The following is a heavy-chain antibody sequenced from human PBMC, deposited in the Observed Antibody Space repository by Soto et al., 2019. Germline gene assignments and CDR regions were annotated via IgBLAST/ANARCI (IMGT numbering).Heavy chain of an antibody. CDR2: INLNGIT. V-gene: IGHV4-34*01. D-gene: IGHD3-3*02. CDR3: ARSLPVSDNTTLSSWFDP. CDR1: VGFFSGYF. J-gene: IGHJ5*02. Sequence: PSETLSLTCAVYVGFFSGYFWSWIRQPPGKGLEWIGEINLNGITNFNPSLKSRVTISLDTSKKQIFLKLTSVTAADTAVYYCARSLPVSDNTTLSSWFDPWFQGSLITVCS.